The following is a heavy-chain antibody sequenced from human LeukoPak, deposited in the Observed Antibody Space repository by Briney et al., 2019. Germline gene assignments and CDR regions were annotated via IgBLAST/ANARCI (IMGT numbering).Heavy chain of an antibody. V-gene: IGHV4-59*12. CDR2: IYYSGST. CDR3: ARDGPAAFDFDY. CDR1: GGSISSYY. J-gene: IGHJ4*02. D-gene: IGHD2-2*01. Sequence: PSETLSLTCTVSGGSISSYYWSWIRQPPGTGLEWIGYIYYSGSTNYNPSLKSRVTMSVDTSKNQFSLKLSSVTAADTAVYYCARDGPAAFDFDYWGQGTLVTVSS.